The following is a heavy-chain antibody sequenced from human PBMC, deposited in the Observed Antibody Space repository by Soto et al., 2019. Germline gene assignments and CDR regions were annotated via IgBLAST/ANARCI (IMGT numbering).Heavy chain of an antibody. J-gene: IGHJ3*02. Sequence: QVQLQESGPGLVKPSETLSLTCTVSGGSISSYYWSWIRQPPGKGLEWIGYIYYSGSTNYNPSLTSRVTISVDTSKNQFSLKLSSVTAADTAVYYCARGFEYCSSTSCYDAFDIWGQGTMVTVSS. CDR1: GGSISSYY. D-gene: IGHD2-2*01. V-gene: IGHV4-59*01. CDR2: IYYSGST. CDR3: ARGFEYCSSTSCYDAFDI.